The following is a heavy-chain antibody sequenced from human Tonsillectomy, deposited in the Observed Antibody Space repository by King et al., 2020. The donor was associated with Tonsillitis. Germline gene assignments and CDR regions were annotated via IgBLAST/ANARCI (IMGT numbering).Heavy chain of an antibody. CDR3: ARGRGGYCSGGSCGLFWFDP. CDR2: IYYSGST. CDR1: GGSISSGDYY. J-gene: IGHJ5*02. V-gene: IGHV4-30-4*01. Sequence: QLQESGPGLVKPSQTLSLTCTVSGGSISSGDYYWSWIRQPPGKGLEWIGYIYYSGSTYYNPSLKSRLTISVDTSKNQFPLKLSSVTAAGTAVYYCARGRGGYCSGGSCGLFWFDPWGQGTLVTVSS. D-gene: IGHD2-15*01.